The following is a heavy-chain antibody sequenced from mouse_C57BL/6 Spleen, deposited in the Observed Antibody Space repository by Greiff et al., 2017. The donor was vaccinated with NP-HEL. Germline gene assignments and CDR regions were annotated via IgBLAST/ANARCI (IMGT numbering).Heavy chain of an antibody. CDR1: GYTFTSYG. D-gene: IGHD1-1*01. Sequence: QVQLQQSGAELARPGASVKLSCKASGYTFTSYGISWVKQRTGQGLEWIGEIYPRSGNTYYNEKFKGKATLTADKSSSTAYMELRSLTSEDSAVYFCARGGITTVVARGDYWGQGTTLTVSS. V-gene: IGHV1-81*01. J-gene: IGHJ2*01. CDR2: IYPRSGNT. CDR3: ARGGITTVVARGDY.